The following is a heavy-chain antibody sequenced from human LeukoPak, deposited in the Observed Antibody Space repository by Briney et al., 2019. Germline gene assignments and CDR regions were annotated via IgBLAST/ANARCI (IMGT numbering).Heavy chain of an antibody. CDR1: GFTVSSNY. Sequence: PGGSLRLSCAASGFTVSSNYMSWVRQAPGKGLEGVSVIYSGGSTYYADSVKGRFTISRDNSKTTLYIQINSLRAEDTAVYYCANDVLRYFDWLLYDAFDIWGQGTMVTVSS. CDR2: IYSGGST. CDR3: ANDVLRYFDWLLYDAFDI. J-gene: IGHJ3*02. D-gene: IGHD3-9*01. V-gene: IGHV3-53*01.